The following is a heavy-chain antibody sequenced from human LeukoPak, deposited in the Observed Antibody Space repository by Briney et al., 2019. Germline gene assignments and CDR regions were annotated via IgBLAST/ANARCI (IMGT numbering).Heavy chain of an antibody. Sequence: ASVKVSCTASGYTFTTYAIHWVRQAPGQRLEWMGWINTGNGNTKYSQKFQDRVTITRDTSATTAYMELSSLRSEDTAVYYCGRGCGTDCPNAEYFHHWGQGTLVIVSS. CDR1: GYTFTTYA. J-gene: IGHJ1*01. CDR3: GRGCGTDCPNAEYFHH. V-gene: IGHV1-3*04. D-gene: IGHD2-21*02. CDR2: INTGNGNT.